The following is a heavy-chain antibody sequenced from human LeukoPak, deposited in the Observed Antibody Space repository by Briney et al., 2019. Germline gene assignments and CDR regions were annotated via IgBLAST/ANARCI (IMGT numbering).Heavy chain of an antibody. V-gene: IGHV1-2*02. CDR1: GYTFTDYY. CDR2: TNPDSGAT. Sequence: GASVKVSCKTSGYTFTDYYVHWARQAPGQGLEWLAWTNPDSGATNFTQRFQGRVAMTRDTSVNKVQMELNRLRSDDQAVYYCARDLCHGGSCFHFDSWGQGTLVTVSS. J-gene: IGHJ4*02. CDR3: ARDLCHGGSCFHFDS. D-gene: IGHD2-15*01.